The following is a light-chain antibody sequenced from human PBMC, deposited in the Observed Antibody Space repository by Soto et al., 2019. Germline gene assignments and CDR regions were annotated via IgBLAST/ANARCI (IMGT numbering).Light chain of an antibody. Sequence: DIQMTQSPSSVSASVGDRVSITCRASQGISNWLAWYQQKPGKAPNLLMYDASTLERGVPSRFSGTGSGTEFTLTISSLQPDDFATYYCQQYHRSSITFGQGTRLEIK. J-gene: IGKJ5*01. CDR2: DAS. V-gene: IGKV1-5*01. CDR3: QQYHRSSIT. CDR1: QGISNW.